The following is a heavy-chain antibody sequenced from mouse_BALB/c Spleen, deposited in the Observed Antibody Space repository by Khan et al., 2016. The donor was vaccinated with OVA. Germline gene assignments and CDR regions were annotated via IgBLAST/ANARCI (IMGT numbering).Heavy chain of an antibody. CDR2: IWSDGST. CDR3: ARQPYYHYNIMDY. Sequence: VMLVESGPGLAAPSQSLSITCTISGFSLTNYGVHWVRQPPGKGLEWLVVIWSDGSTNYNSVLKSRLTIHKDKSQSQVFLKMNSHQTDDTAIYFCARQPYYHYNIMDYGGQGTSVTVSS. CDR1: GFSLTNYG. D-gene: IGHD2-10*01. J-gene: IGHJ4*01. V-gene: IGHV2-6-1*01.